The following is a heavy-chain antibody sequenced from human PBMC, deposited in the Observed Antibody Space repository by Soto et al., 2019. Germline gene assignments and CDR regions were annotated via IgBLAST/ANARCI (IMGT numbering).Heavy chain of an antibody. CDR3: ASYRLTGRKWYNFDY. Sequence: TLSLTCTVSGGSISSGGIYWSCIGPHPGKGLEGIGYIYYNGRSYDSSSLRRRAALSLDTSKNQFLVRLSSVTAAATVFYFCASYRLTGRKWYNFDYWGQGTLVTVSS. CDR2: IYYNGRS. CDR1: GGSISSGGIY. V-gene: IGHV4-31*03. J-gene: IGHJ4*02. D-gene: IGHD1-1*01.